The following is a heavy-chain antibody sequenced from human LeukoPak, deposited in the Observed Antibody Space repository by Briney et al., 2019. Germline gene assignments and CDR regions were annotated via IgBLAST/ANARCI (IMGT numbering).Heavy chain of an antibody. CDR2: IYYSGST. CDR3: ATYYYDSSGYYYFLDY. CDR1: GGSISSSSYY. J-gene: IGHJ4*02. V-gene: IGHV4-39*01. D-gene: IGHD3-22*01. Sequence: SETLSLTCTVSGGSISSSSYYWGWIRQPPGKGLEWIGSIYYSGSTYYNPSLKSRVTISVDTSKNQFSLKLSSVTAADTAMYYCATYYYDSSGYYYFLDYWGQGTLVTVSS.